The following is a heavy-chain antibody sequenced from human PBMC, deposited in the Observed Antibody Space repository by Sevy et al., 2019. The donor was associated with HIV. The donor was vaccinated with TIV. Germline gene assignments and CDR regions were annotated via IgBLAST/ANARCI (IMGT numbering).Heavy chain of an antibody. D-gene: IGHD3-10*01. CDR1: GGTISSSSYR. V-gene: IGHV4-39*01. CDR3: ARWYGNNFDY. J-gene: IGHJ4*02. Sequence: SETLSLTCTVSGGTISSSSYRWGWIRQPPGKGLEWVGSIYHTGAADDNPSLKRRVTKPVDTSKNQFSLQVGSVTAADTAVYYCARWYGNNFDYWGQGALVTVSS. CDR2: IYHTGAA.